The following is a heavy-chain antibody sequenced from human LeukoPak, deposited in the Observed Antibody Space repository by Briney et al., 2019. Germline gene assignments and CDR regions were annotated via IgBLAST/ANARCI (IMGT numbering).Heavy chain of an antibody. V-gene: IGHV4-39*07. CDR3: ARDLQWLVL. CDR1: GGSISGRNSY. CDR2: IDNSGNT. Sequence: SETLSLTCTVSGGSISGRNSYWGWIRQPPGKGLEWIGSIDNSGNTYYNPSLKSRVTISIDTSKNYFSLNLRSVAAADTAVYYCARDLQWLVLWGQGTLVTVSS. J-gene: IGHJ4*02. D-gene: IGHD6-19*01.